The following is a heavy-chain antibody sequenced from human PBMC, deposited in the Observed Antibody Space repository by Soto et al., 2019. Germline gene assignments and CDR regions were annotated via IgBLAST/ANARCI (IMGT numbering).Heavy chain of an antibody. Sequence: GGSLRLSCAASGFTFSSYDMHWVRQATGKGLEWVSAIGTAGDTYYPGSVKGRFTISRENAKNSLYLQMNSLRAGDTAVYYCARGGGSGSYYNKNWFDPWGQGTLVTVSS. V-gene: IGHV3-13*01. CDR2: IGTAGDT. CDR1: GFTFSSYD. D-gene: IGHD3-10*01. CDR3: ARGGGSGSYYNKNWFDP. J-gene: IGHJ5*02.